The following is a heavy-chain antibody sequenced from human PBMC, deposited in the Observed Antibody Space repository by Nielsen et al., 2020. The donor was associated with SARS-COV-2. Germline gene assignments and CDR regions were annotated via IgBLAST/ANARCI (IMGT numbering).Heavy chain of an antibody. CDR1: GFTFSSYW. CDR3: AGGADFWSGTQKYYMDV. CDR2: INPSGSGT. J-gene: IGHJ6*03. Sequence: GGSLRLSCAASGFTFSSYWMSWVRQAPGKGLEWVSRINPSGSGTAYADSVKGRFAVSRDNAENTVVLQIHSLRVEDTAVYYCAGGADFWSGTQKYYMDVWGKGTTVTVSS. D-gene: IGHD3-3*01. V-gene: IGHV3-74*01.